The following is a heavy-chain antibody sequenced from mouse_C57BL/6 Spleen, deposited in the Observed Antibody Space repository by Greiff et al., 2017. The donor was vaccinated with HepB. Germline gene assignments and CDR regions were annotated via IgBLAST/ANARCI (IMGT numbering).Heavy chain of an antibody. CDR1: GYSFTGYY. CDR3: ARSNDYDGDWYFDV. D-gene: IGHD2-4*01. Sequence: VQLKQSGPELVKPGASVKISCKASGYSFTGYYMNWVKQSPEKSLEWIGEINPSTGGTTYNQKFKAKATLTVDKSSSTAYMQLKSLTSEDSAVYYCARSNDYDGDWYFDVWGTGTTLTVSS. CDR2: INPSTGGT. V-gene: IGHV1-42*01. J-gene: IGHJ1*03.